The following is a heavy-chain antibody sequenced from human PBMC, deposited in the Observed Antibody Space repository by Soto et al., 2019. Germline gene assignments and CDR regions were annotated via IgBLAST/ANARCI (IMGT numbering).Heavy chain of an antibody. CDR3: AKTRDAYNFYFYYGMDV. CDR2: ILYDGSNK. V-gene: IGHV3-30*18. J-gene: IGHJ6*02. D-gene: IGHD3-16*01. Sequence: VQLVESGGGVVQAGRSLRLSCAVYGFTLSNYAMHWVRQTPGKGLEWVALILYDGSNKYYADCVKGRFTISRDNSKNTLSLQVSSLRAEDTAVYYCAKTRDAYNFYFYYGMDVWGQGATVSVSS. CDR1: GFTLSNYA.